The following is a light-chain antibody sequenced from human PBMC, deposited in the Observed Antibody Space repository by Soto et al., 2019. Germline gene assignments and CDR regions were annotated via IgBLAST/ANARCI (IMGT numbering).Light chain of an antibody. CDR1: QSISSW. V-gene: IGKV1-5*03. CDR3: QQYKNYLWT. Sequence: DIQMTQSPSTLSAPVGDRVTITCRASQSISSWLAWYQQKPGKVPKLLIYKASSLESGVPSRFSGSGSGTEFTLTISSLQPDDFATYYCQQYKNYLWTFGQGTKVEIK. CDR2: KAS. J-gene: IGKJ1*01.